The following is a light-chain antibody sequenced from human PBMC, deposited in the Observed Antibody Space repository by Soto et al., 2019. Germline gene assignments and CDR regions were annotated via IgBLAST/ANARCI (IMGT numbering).Light chain of an antibody. CDR1: SSNIGSST. CDR3: QSYDSSLSGSV. J-gene: IGLJ1*01. Sequence: QSVLTQPPSASGTPGQRVTISCSGSSSNIGSSTVTWYQQLPGTAPKLLIYGNSNRPSGVPDRFSGSKSGTSASLAITGLQAEDEADYYCQSYDSSLSGSVFGTGTKLTVL. CDR2: GNS. V-gene: IGLV1-40*01.